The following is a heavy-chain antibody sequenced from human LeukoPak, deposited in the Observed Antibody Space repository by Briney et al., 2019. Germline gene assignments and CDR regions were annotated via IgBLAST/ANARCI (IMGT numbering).Heavy chain of an antibody. CDR1: GLTFQRYD. D-gene: IGHD3-22*01. J-gene: IGHJ4*02. Sequence: GGSLRLSCAGSGLTFQRYDKRWFRQAPGKGLEWVSGISGSGGSTYYADSVKGRFTISRDNSKNTVYLQMNSLRAEDTAVYYCSNPPLLTTMIVVVIWGQGTLVTVSS. CDR2: ISGSGGST. V-gene: IGHV3-23*01. CDR3: SNPPLLTTMIVVVI.